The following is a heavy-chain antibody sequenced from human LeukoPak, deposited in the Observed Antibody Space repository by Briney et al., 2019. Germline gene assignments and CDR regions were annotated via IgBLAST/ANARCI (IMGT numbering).Heavy chain of an antibody. V-gene: IGHV1-69*04. D-gene: IGHD3-10*01. CDR2: IVPILGIA. J-gene: IGHJ6*02. CDR1: GGTFSSYA. Sequence: ASVKGSCKASGGTFSSYAISWVRQAPGQGLEWMGRIVPILGIANYAQKFQGRVTITADKSTSTAYMELSSLRSEDTAVYYCARTWPAEGITMARGVIITDYYYGMDVWGQGTTVTVSS. CDR3: ARTWPAEGITMARGVIITDYYYGMDV.